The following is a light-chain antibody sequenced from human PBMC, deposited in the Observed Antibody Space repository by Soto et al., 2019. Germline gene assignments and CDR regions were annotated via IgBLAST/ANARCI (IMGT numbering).Light chain of an antibody. CDR1: SSNIGSHY. V-gene: IGLV1-47*01. Sequence: QSVLTQPPSASGTPGQSLTISCAGSSSNIGSHYVYWYQHLPGTNAKLLIFRDGQRPSGVADRFFGSKSGTSAAPAISGRRYEDEEPYYCSVWDASLTGWVFGGGTKVTVL. CDR3: SVWDASLTGWV. J-gene: IGLJ2*01. CDR2: RDG.